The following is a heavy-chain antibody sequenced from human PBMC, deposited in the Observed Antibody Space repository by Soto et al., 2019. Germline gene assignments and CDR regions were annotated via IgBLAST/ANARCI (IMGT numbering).Heavy chain of an antibody. CDR2: IIPIFGTA. J-gene: IGHJ6*02. D-gene: IGHD2-15*01. CDR1: GGTFSSYA. CDR3: AKIVVVVAATRYYYYGMDV. V-gene: IGHV1-69*13. Sequence: SVKVSCKASGGTFSSYAISWVRQAPGQGLEWMGGIIPIFGTANYAQKFQGRVTITADESTSTAYMELSSLRSEDTAVYYCAKIVVVVAATRYYYYGMDVWGQGTTVTVSS.